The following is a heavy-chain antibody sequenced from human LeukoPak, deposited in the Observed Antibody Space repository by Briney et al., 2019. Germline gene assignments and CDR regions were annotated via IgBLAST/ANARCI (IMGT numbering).Heavy chain of an antibody. V-gene: IGHV4-59*08. D-gene: IGHD1-7*01. J-gene: IGHJ6*02. CDR3: ARHGAGTTYYYYYGMDV. CDR1: GGSISSYF. CDR2: IYYSGST. Sequence: SETLSLTCTVSGGSISSYFWSWIRQPPGKGLEWIGYIYYSGSTNYNPSVKSRVTILVDTSKNQFSLKLSSVTAADTSVYYCARHGAGTTYYYYYGMDVWGQGTTVTVSS.